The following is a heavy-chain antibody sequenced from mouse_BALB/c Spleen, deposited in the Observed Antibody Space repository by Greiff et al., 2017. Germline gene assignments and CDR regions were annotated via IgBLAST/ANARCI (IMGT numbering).Heavy chain of an antibody. V-gene: IGHV2-2*02. J-gene: IGHJ2*01. CDR3: ARNCNYRYEGGFFDY. D-gene: IGHD2-14*01. CDR1: GFSLTSYG. CDR2: IWSGGST. Sequence: QVQLQQSGPGLVQPSQSLSITCTVSGFSLTSYGVHWVRQSPGKGLEWLGVIWSGGSTDYNAAFISRLSISKDNSKSQVFFKMNSLQANDTAIYYCARNCNYRYEGGFFDYWGQGTTLTVSS.